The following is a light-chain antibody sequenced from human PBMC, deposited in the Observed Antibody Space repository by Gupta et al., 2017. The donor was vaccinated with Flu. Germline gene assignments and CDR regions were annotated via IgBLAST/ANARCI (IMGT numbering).Light chain of an antibody. V-gene: IGKV3-20*01. CDR3: QLYVTSLWT. J-gene: IGKJ1*01. CDR1: QSVGSNY. CDR2: GTS. Sequence: IVFTQSPGTLPLSPGERATLSCRASQSVGSNYLAWYQQKRGQAPRLLIYGTSNRATGISERFSGSGSRTYFTLTIRILEPEDFAVYYCQLYVTSLWTFGQGTKVEIK.